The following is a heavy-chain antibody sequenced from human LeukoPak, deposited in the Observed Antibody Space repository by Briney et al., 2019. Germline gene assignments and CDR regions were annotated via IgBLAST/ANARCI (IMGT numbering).Heavy chain of an antibody. V-gene: IGHV4-39*07. Sequence: SETLSLTCTVSGGSISSSSYYWGWIRQPPGKGLEWIGSIYYSGSTYYNPSLKSRVTISVDTSKNQFSLKLSSVTAADTAVYYCAREAPYCSSTSCSYNWFDPWGQGTLVTVSS. CDR3: AREAPYCSSTSCSYNWFDP. CDR1: GGSISSSSYY. CDR2: IYYSGST. D-gene: IGHD2-2*01. J-gene: IGHJ5*02.